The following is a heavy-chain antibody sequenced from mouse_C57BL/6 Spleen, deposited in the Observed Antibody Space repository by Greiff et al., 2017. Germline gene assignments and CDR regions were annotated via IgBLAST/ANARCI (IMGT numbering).Heavy chain of an antibody. D-gene: IGHD2-3*01. CDR2: IDPSDSET. CDR3: ARDGYSLFAY. CDR1: GYTFTSYW. Sequence: QVQLQQPGAELVRPRSSVKLSCKASGYTFTSYWMHWVKQRPIQGLEWIGNIDPSDSETHYNQKFKDKATLTVDKSSSTAYMQLSSLTSEDSAVYYCARDGYSLFAYWGQGTLVSVSA. J-gene: IGHJ3*01. V-gene: IGHV1-52*01.